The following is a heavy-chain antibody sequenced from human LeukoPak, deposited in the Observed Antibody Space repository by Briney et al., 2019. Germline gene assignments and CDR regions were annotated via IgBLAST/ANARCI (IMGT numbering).Heavy chain of an antibody. Sequence: GGSLRLSCAASGFTFDDFAMHWVRQAPGKGLEWVPLISGDGGTTYYTDSVKGRFTISRDNSNSSLYLQMNSLRAEDSALCYCAKDRRGGQLWSQTDSWGQGTLVTVSS. V-gene: IGHV3-43*02. D-gene: IGHD3-16*01. CDR3: AKDRRGGQLWSQTDS. CDR2: ISGDGGTT. CDR1: GFTFDDFA. J-gene: IGHJ4*02.